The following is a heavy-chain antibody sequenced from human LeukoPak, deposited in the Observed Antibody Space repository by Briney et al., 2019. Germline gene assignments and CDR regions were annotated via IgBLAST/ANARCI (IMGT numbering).Heavy chain of an antibody. Sequence: PSETLSLTCTVSGGSMSSSSYYWGWIRQPPGKGLEWIGSISYSGSTYYNPSLKSRVTISVDTSKNQFSLKLSSVTAADTAVYHCASYSGIYSAFEIWSQGTLVTVSS. D-gene: IGHD1-26*01. CDR2: ISYSGST. V-gene: IGHV4-39*07. J-gene: IGHJ3*02. CDR3: ASYSGIYSAFEI. CDR1: GGSMSSSSYY.